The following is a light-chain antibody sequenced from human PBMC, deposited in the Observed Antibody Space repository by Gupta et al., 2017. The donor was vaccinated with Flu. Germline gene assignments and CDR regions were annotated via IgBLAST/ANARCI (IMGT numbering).Light chain of an antibody. CDR2: EVT. Sequence: SALTQPASVSGSPGQSITISCSGTSSDVGGYNSVSWYQQYPGKAPKLMIYEVTNRPSGVSDRFSGSKSGNTASLTISGLQAEDEADYYCSSYTSSSTSWVFGGGTKL. CDR3: SSYTSSSTSWV. V-gene: IGLV2-14*01. J-gene: IGLJ3*02. CDR1: SSDVGGYNS.